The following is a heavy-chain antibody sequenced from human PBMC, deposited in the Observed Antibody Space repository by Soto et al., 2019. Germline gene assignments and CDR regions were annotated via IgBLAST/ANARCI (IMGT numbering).Heavy chain of an antibody. D-gene: IGHD3-22*01. J-gene: IGHJ4*02. V-gene: IGHV1-3*04. CDR1: GYTFTNNV. CDR3: ARGPKYYYDSSGPQDY. Sequence: ASVKVSCKASGYTFTNNVIHWLRQAPGQTLEWMGWIHTAKGNTKYSQKFEARVTLTRDTAASTAYMELNSLRSEDTAVYYCARGPKYYYDSSGPQDYWGQGTLVTVSS. CDR2: IHTAKGNT.